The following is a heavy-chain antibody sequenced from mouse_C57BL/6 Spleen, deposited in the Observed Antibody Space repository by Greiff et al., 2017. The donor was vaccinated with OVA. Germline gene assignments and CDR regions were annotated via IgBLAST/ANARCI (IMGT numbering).Heavy chain of an antibody. V-gene: IGHV7-3*01. CDR3: ARQTAQATGFAY. Sequence: EVKLVESGGGLVQPGGSLSLSCAASGFTFTDYYMSWVRQPPGKALEWLGFIRNKANGYTTEYSASVKGRFTISRDNSQSILYLQMNALRAEDSATYYCARQTAQATGFAYWGQGTLVTVSA. J-gene: IGHJ3*01. CDR1: GFTFTDYY. CDR2: IRNKANGYTT. D-gene: IGHD3-2*02.